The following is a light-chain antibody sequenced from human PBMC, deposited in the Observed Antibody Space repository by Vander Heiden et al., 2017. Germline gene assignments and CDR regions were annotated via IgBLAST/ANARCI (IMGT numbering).Light chain of an antibody. Sequence: DIQMTQSPSSLSASVGDRVTITCRASQSISSYLNWYQQKPGKDPKLLIYAASSLQSGVPSRFSRSGSGTDFTLTISSLQPEDFATYYCPQSYSNPRRTFGQGTKVEIK. CDR1: QSISSY. CDR2: AAS. V-gene: IGKV1-39*01. J-gene: IGKJ2*01. CDR3: PQSYSNPRRT.